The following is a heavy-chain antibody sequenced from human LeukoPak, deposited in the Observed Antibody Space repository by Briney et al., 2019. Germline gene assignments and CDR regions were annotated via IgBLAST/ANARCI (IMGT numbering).Heavy chain of an antibody. J-gene: IGHJ5*02. CDR3: ARRRQWLVRNWFDP. V-gene: IGHV1-18*01. CDR1: GYTFTSYG. CDR2: ISAYNGNT. Sequence: ASVTVSCKASGYTFTSYGISWVRQAPGQGLEWMGWISAYNGNTNYAQKLQGRVTMTTDTSTSTAYMELRSLRSDDTAVYYCARRRQWLVRNWFDPWGQGTLVTVSS. D-gene: IGHD6-19*01.